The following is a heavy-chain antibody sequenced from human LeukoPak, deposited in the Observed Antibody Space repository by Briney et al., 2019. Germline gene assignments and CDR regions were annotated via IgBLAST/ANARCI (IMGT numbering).Heavy chain of an antibody. V-gene: IGHV1-69*13. D-gene: IGHD6-19*01. CDR3: ASGVHSGWAFDY. Sequence: SVKVSCKASGGTFSSYAISWVRQAPGQGLEWMGGIIPIFGTANYAQKFQGRVTITADESTSTAYMELSSLRSEDTAVYYCASGVHSGWAFDYWGQGTLVTVSS. CDR1: GGTFSSYA. CDR2: IIPIFGTA. J-gene: IGHJ4*02.